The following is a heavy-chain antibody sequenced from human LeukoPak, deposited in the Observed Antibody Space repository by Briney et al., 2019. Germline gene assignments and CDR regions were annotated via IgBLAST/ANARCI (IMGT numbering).Heavy chain of an antibody. V-gene: IGHV1-18*01. CDR2: ISASHGNT. J-gene: IGHJ4*02. D-gene: IGHD1-7*01. CDR3: ARDHSNWNYAPDF. CDR1: GYTFTSYD. Sequence: ASVKVSCKASGYTFTSYDINWVRQATGQGLQWLGWISASHGNTNYAQKFRDRVTMSTDTSTGTAYLDVRSLTSDDTAVYYCARDHSNWNYAPDFWGQGTLVIVSS.